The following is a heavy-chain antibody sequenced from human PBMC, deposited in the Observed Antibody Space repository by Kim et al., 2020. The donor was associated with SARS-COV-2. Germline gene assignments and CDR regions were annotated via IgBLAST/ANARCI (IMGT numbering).Heavy chain of an antibody. D-gene: IGHD1-26*01. CDR2: INPSGGST. J-gene: IGHJ4*02. V-gene: IGHV1-46*01. CDR1: GYTFTSYY. CDR3: ARNWKVGATTIPPDY. Sequence: ASVKVSCKASGYTFTSYYMHWVRQAPGQGLEWMGIINPSGGSTSYAQKFQGRVTMTRDTSTSTVYMELSSLRSEDTAVYYCARNWKVGATTIPPDYWGQGTLVTVSS.